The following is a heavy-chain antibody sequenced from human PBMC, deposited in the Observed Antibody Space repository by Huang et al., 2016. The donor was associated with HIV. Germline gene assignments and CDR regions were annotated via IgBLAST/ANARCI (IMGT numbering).Heavy chain of an antibody. CDR2: IYYIGST. V-gene: IGHV4-39*01. CDR1: GGSIRSDNYY. CDR3: ARLPGSITMIRGVITDPY. J-gene: IGHJ4*02. Sequence: QLQLQESGPGLVKPSETLSLTCTVFGGSIRSDNYYWGWIRQPPGKGLEWIGSIYYIGSTYYNPSLKSRVTITVDTSKNQFSLKMRSVTAADTAVYYCARLPGSITMIRGVITDPYWGQGTLVTVSS. D-gene: IGHD3-10*01.